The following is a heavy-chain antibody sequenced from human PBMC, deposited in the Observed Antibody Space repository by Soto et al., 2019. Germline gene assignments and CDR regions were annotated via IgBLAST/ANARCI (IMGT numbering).Heavy chain of an antibody. CDR2: ISAYNGNT. V-gene: IGHV1-18*01. J-gene: IGHJ6*03. Sequence: QVQLVQSVAEVKKPGASVKVSCKASGYTFTSYGISWVRQAPGQGLEWMGWISAYNGNTNYAQKLQGRVTMTTDTSTSTADMELRSLRSDDTAVYYCARDRAGSSGWSRYYYYMDVWGKGNTVPVSS. D-gene: IGHD6-19*01. CDR1: GYTFTSYG. CDR3: ARDRAGSSGWSRYYYYMDV.